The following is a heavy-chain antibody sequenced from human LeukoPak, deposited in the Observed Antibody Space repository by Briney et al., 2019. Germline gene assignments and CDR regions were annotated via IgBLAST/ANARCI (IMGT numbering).Heavy chain of an antibody. V-gene: IGHV4-4*07. CDR1: GGSISSYY. CDR2: IYTSGST. J-gene: IGHJ4*02. CDR3: ARVGQLANFDY. Sequence: SETLSLTCTVSGGSISSYYWSWIRQPAGKGLEWIGGIYTSGSTNYNPSLKSRVTMSVHTSKNQFSLKLSSVTAADTAVYYCARVGQLANFDYWGQGTLVTVSS. D-gene: IGHD6-13*01.